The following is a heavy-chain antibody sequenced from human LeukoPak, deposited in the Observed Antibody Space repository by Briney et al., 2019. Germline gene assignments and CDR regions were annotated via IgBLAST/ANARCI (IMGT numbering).Heavy chain of an antibody. CDR3: ARGPYSYDSSGAFDI. Sequence: SQTLSLTCTVSGDSISSGDYYWSWIRQPAGKGLEWIGRISSSGGTNYNPSLKSRVTISVDTSKNQFSLKLSSVTAADTAVYFCARGPYSYDSSGAFDIWGQGTMVTVSS. CDR2: ISSSGGT. J-gene: IGHJ3*02. CDR1: GDSISSGDYY. D-gene: IGHD3-22*01. V-gene: IGHV4-61*02.